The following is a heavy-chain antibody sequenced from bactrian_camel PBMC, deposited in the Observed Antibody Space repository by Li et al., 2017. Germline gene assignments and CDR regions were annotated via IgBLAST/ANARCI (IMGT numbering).Heavy chain of an antibody. CDR2: INSPGGST. Sequence: VQLVESGGGLVQPGGSLRLSCAASGFTFSDNWMHWVRQAPGKGLEWVSTINSPGGSTYYADSVEGRFTVSRDNAQNTLTLQMNSLKFEDSAVYYCATGPAPSFGVGLPNYWGQGTQVTVS. CDR1: GFTFSDNW. D-gene: IGHD1*01. V-gene: IGHV3S1*01. J-gene: IGHJ4*01. CDR3: ATGPAPSFGVGLPNY.